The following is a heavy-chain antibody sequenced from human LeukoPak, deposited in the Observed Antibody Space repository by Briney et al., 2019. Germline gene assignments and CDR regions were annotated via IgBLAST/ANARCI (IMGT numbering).Heavy chain of an antibody. CDR3: AGLNNDDY. V-gene: IGHV3-7*01. CDR1: GFTFSNYW. J-gene: IGHJ4*02. Sequence: GGSLRLSCAASGFTFSNYWMSWVRQAPGKGLEWVANIKNDGNKKYYVDSVKGRFTISRNNAENSLYLQMNSLRVEDTVVYYCAGLNNDDYWGQGTLVTVPS. D-gene: IGHD1-1*01. CDR2: IKNDGNKK.